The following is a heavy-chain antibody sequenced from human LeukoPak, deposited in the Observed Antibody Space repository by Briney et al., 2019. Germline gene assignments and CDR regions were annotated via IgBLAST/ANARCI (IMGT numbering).Heavy chain of an antibody. D-gene: IGHD4-17*01. Sequence: DPSETLSLTCTVSGGSLSSSSYFWGWIRQPPVKGLELIGSIYCSGSTYYNPSLKSRVTISVDTSKNQFSLRLSSVTAADTAVYYCARDYGDYAGGFDYWGQGTLVTVSS. CDR1: GGSLSSSSYF. V-gene: IGHV4-39*07. J-gene: IGHJ4*02. CDR2: IYCSGST. CDR3: ARDYGDYAGGFDY.